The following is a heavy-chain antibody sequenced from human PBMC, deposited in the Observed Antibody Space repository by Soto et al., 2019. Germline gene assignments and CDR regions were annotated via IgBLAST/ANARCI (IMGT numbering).Heavy chain of an antibody. CDR3: ASFRNRPLHYYYYYMDV. V-gene: IGHV3-74*01. D-gene: IGHD1-1*01. CDR2: INSDGSST. Sequence: HPGGSLRLSCAASGFTFSSYWMHWVRQAPGKGLVWVSRINSDGSSTSYADSVKGRFTISRDNAKNTLYLQMNSLRAEDTAAYYCASFRNRPLHYYYYYMDVWGKGTTVTVSS. J-gene: IGHJ6*03. CDR1: GFTFSSYW.